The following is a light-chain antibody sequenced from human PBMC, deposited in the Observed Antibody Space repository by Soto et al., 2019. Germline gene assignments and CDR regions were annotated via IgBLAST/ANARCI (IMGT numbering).Light chain of an antibody. J-gene: IGLJ3*02. CDR3: QAYDYSLTASV. V-gene: IGLV1-40*01. Sequence: QSVLTQPPSVSGAPGQRVTLSCTGNSSDLGAGYDVHWYQQLPGAAPKLVIFGNRNRPSGVPERFSGSKSGTSASLAITGLQAEDEAHYYCQAYDYSLTASVFGGGTKLTVL. CDR1: SSDLGAGYD. CDR2: GNR.